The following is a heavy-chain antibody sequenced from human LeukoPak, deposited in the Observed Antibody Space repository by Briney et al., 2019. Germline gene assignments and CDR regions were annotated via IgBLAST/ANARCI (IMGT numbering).Heavy chain of an antibody. V-gene: IGHV4-34*01. CDR3: ARRPRLIVVVPAAPFDY. D-gene: IGHD2-2*01. CDR2: INHSGST. CDR1: GGSFSGYY. Sequence: PSETLSLTCAVYGGSFSGYYWSWIRQPPGKGLEWIGEINHSGSTNYNPSLKSRVTISVDTSKNQFSLKLSSVTAADTAVYYCARRPRLIVVVPAAPFDYWGQGTLVTVSS. J-gene: IGHJ4*02.